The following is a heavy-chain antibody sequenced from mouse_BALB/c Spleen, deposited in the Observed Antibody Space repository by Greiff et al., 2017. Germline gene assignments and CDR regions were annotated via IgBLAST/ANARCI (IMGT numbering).Heavy chain of an antibody. CDR2: ISYDGSN. V-gene: IGHV3-6*02. D-gene: IGHD1-1*02. J-gene: IGHJ3*01. Sequence: EVKLQESGPGLVKPSQSLSLTCSVTGYSITSGYYWNWIRQFPGNKLEWMGYISYDGSNNYNPSLKNRISITRDTSKNQFFLKLNSVTTEDTATYYCARDLWPSPTWFAYWGQGTLVTVSA. CDR3: ARDLWPSPTWFAY. CDR1: GYSITSGYY.